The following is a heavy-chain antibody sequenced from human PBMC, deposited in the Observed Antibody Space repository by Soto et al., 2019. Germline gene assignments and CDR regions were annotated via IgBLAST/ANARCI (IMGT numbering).Heavy chain of an antibody. CDR3: ARVHGLVQQLVRGDYFDY. CDR1: GGSISSYY. J-gene: IGHJ4*02. V-gene: IGHV4-59*01. CDR2: IYYSGST. Sequence: PSETLSLTCTVSGGSISSYYWSWIRQPPGKGLEWIGYIYYSGSTNYNPSLKSRVTTSVDTSKNQFSLKLSSVTAADTAVYYCARVHGLVQQLVRGDYFDYWGQGTLVTVSS. D-gene: IGHD6-13*01.